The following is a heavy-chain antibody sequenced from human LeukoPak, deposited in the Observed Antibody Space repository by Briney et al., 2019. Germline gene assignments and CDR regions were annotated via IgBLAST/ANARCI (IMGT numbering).Heavy chain of an antibody. CDR3: ARGTVLLWFGELSSDYYYMDV. J-gene: IGHJ6*03. CDR2: INPDGSTT. Sequence: GGSLRLSCVASGFAFRNYWMYWVRHGPGKGLVWLSRINPDGSTTTYADSVKGRFTISRDNSKNTLYLQMNSLRAADTAVYYCARGTVLLWFGELSSDYYYMDVWGKGTTVTISS. D-gene: IGHD3-10*01. V-gene: IGHV3-74*01. CDR1: GFAFRNYW.